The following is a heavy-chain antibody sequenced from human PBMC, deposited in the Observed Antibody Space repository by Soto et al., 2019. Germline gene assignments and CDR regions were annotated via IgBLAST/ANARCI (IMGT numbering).Heavy chain of an antibody. D-gene: IGHD1-26*01. CDR1: GFTFSSYA. Sequence: GGSLRLSCAASGFTFSSYAMSWVRQAPGKGLEWVSAISGSGGSTYYADSVKGRFTISRDNSKNTLYLQMNSLRAEDTAVYYCANCGRHFYGMDVWGQGTTVTVSS. J-gene: IGHJ6*02. V-gene: IGHV3-23*01. CDR2: ISGSGGST. CDR3: ANCGRHFYGMDV.